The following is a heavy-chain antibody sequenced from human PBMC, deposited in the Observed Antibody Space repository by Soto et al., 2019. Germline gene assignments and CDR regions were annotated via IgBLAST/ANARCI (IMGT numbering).Heavy chain of an antibody. CDR1: GFTFSSYA. CDR2: ISYDGSNK. D-gene: IGHD3-10*01. CDR3: ERGLMANGGDY. Sequence: GGSLRLSCAASGFTFSSYAMHWVRQAPGKGLEWVAVISYDGSNKYYADSVKGRFTISRDNSKNTLYLQMNSLRAEDTAVYYCERGLMANGGDYWGQGTLVTVSS. J-gene: IGHJ4*02. V-gene: IGHV3-30-3*01.